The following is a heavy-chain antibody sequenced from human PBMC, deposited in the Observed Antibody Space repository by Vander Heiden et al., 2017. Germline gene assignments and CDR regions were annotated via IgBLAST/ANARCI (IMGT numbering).Heavy chain of an antibody. CDR1: GFTFSSYG. V-gene: IGHV3-30*18. J-gene: IGHJ4*02. D-gene: IGHD4-17*01. CDR2: ISYDGSNK. CDR3: AKDGYGGTFRAYFDY. Sequence: QRQLVESGGGVVQPGRLLRFLCAASGFTFSSYGMHWVRQAPGKGLEWVAIISYDGSNKYYADSVKGRFTISRDNSKNTLYLQMNSLRAEDTAIYYCAKDGYGGTFRAYFDYWGQGTLVTVSS.